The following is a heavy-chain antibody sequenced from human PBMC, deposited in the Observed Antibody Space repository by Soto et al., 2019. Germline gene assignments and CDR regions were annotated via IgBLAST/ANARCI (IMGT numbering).Heavy chain of an antibody. CDR2: IKHDGSEK. D-gene: IGHD6-19*01. CDR3: ASVPGSPGYHGLDV. V-gene: IGHV3-7*03. J-gene: IGHJ6*02. CDR1: GLTFSKYW. Sequence: EVQLVESGGGLVQPGGSLRLSCAASGLTFSKYWMTWVRQAPGKGLEWVATIKHDGSEKSNLDSVEGRFTISRDNAKNSLFPPMDSMRVEHTAVYFCASVPGSPGYHGLDVLGQGTTVTVSS.